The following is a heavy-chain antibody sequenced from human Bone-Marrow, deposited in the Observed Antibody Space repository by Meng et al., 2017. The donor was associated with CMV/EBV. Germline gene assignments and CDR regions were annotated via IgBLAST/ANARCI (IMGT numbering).Heavy chain of an antibody. J-gene: IGHJ5*02. CDR1: GYTFNSYY. CDR2: INPSGGST. CDR3: ARGFQSSSSTGWFDP. D-gene: IGHD6-6*01. Sequence: SGYTFNSYYRHWVRQAPGQGLEWMGIINPSGGSTSYAQKFQGRVTMTRDTSTSTVYMELSSLRSEDTAVYYCARGFQSSSSTGWFDPWGQGTLVTVSS. V-gene: IGHV1-46*02.